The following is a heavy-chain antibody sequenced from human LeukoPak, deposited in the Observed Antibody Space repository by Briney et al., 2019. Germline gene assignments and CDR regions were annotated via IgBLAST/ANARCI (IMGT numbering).Heavy chain of an antibody. D-gene: IGHD2-15*01. CDR1: GFTFSSYE. CDR3: ARDGPYCSGGSCYFDY. Sequence: GGSLRLSCAASGFTFSSYEMNWVRQAPGKGLEWVSYISSSGSTIYYADSVKGRFTISRGNAKNSLYLQMNSLRAEDTAVYYCARDGPYCSGGSCYFDYWGQGTLVTVSS. V-gene: IGHV3-48*03. CDR2: ISSSGSTI. J-gene: IGHJ4*02.